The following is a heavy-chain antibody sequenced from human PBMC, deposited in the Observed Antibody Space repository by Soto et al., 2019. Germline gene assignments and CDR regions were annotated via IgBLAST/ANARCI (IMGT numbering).Heavy chain of an antibody. J-gene: IGHJ4*02. CDR3: ARGPSSQYDSGLIDN. V-gene: IGHV3-74*01. CDR2: INSAG. Sequence: GGSLRLSCAVSGFTFSNYWMHWVRQVPGKGQLWVSRINSAGAYADSVKGRFTISRDNAKNTLYQDMNNLSAEDTAIYYCARGPSSQYDSGLIDNWGQGTLVTVSS. D-gene: IGHD6-19*01. CDR1: GFTFSNYW.